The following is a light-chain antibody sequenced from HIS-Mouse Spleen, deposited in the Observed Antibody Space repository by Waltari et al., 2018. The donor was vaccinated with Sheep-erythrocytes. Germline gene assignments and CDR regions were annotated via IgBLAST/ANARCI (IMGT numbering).Light chain of an antibody. V-gene: IGLV2-14*03. CDR2: DVS. J-gene: IGLJ1*01. CDR1: SSDVGGYNY. Sequence: PGTLSLSPGERATLSCTGTSSDVGGYNYVPWYQQHPGKAPKLMIYDVSNRPSGVSNRFSGSKSGNTASLTISGLQAEDEADYYCSSYTSSSTLVFGTGTKVTVL. CDR3: SSYTSSSTLV.